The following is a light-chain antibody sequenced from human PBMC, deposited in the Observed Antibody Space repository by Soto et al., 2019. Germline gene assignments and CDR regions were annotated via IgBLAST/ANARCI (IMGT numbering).Light chain of an antibody. CDR2: GNN. Sequence: QSVLTQPPSVSGAPGQRVTISCTGSSSNIGAGYDVHWYQQLPGTAPKPLIYGNNNRPSGVPERFSGSKSGTSASLAITGLQAEDEADYYCQSYDSSMSGHVVFGGGTKLTVL. V-gene: IGLV1-40*01. CDR3: QSYDSSMSGHVV. J-gene: IGLJ2*01. CDR1: SSNIGAGYD.